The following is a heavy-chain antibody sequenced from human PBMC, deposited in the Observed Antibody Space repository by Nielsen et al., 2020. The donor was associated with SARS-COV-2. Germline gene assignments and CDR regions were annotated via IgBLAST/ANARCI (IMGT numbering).Heavy chain of an antibody. D-gene: IGHD6-13*01. CDR3: ARDNPRGGIAALNYYYYGMDV. V-gene: IGHV1-69*13. CDR1: GYTFTSYA. Sequence: SVKVSCKASGYTFTSYAISWVRQAPGQGLEWMGGIIPIFGTANYAQKFQGRVTITADESTSTAYMELSSLRSEDTAVYYCARDNPRGGIAALNYYYYGMDVWGQGTTVTVSS. J-gene: IGHJ6*02. CDR2: IIPIFGTA.